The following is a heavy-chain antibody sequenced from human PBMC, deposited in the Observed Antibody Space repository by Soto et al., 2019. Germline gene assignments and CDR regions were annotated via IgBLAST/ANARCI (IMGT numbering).Heavy chain of an antibody. CDR1: GGSFSGYY. V-gene: IGHV4-34*01. CDR2: INHSGST. J-gene: IGHJ4*02. CDR3: ARCWVWLRLFYFDY. D-gene: IGHD5-12*01. Sequence: SETLSLTSAVYGGSFSGYYWSCILLPPEKGLEWIGEINHSGSTNYNPALKSRVTISVDTSKNQFSLKLSSVTAADMSVYYFARCWVWLRLFYFDYWGQRLLVTVSS.